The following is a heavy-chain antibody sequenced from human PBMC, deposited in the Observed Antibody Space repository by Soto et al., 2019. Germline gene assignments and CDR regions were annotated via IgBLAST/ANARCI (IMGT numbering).Heavy chain of an antibody. Sequence: PGGSLRLSCAASDFRFSTYGMHWVRPAPGKGLESVAVIYYDGTKKNCADTVKGRFTISRDNSKDTLYLQMNSLRAEDTAVYYCARDQLYYNDISGRPLNAFDVWGQGTMVTVSS. CDR2: IYYDGTKK. V-gene: IGHV3-33*01. CDR3: ARDQLYYNDISGRPLNAFDV. CDR1: DFRFSTYG. D-gene: IGHD3-22*01. J-gene: IGHJ3*01.